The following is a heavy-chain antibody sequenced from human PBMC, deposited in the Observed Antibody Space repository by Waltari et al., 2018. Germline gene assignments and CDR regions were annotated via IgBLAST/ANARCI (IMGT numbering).Heavy chain of an antibody. V-gene: IGHV4-4*02. D-gene: IGHD6-25*01. J-gene: IGHJ4*02. CDR3: ARDAIRAALDH. CDR1: GGSLRSTNW. CDR2: IYHNGST. Sequence: QVQLQESGPGLVKPSGTLSLTCAVSGGSLRSTNWWSWVRQPPGRGREWIGEIYHNGSTSHNPSLGRRVTVSVDKSKNQFSLKVTAVTAADTAVYYCARDAIRAALDHWGPGILVTVSS.